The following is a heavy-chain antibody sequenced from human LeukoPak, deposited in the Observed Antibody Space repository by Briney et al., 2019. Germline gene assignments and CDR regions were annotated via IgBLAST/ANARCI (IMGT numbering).Heavy chain of an antibody. CDR2: VSGSGGAT. J-gene: IGHJ4*02. Sequence: GGSLRLSCTASGFTFSSLAMHWVRQAPGKGLEWVSAVSGSGGATHYADSVRGRFTISRDNSKNTLYLQMNSLRAEDTAVYYCVRDKLTGASRLDYWGQGTLLTVSS. CDR3: VRDKLTGASRLDY. V-gene: IGHV3-23*01. CDR1: GFTFSSLA. D-gene: IGHD7-27*01.